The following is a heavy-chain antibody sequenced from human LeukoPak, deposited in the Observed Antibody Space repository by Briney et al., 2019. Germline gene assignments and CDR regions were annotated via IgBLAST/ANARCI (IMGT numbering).Heavy chain of an antibody. Sequence: GGSLRLSCTASGFSFSSYNMNWVRQTPGKGLEWVSSITSSSTYTFYADSVKGRFTISRDNARNSLYLQMNSLRAEDTAVYYCARDPYSGTYGDTYYYYMDVWGKGTTVTISS. J-gene: IGHJ6*03. CDR1: GFSFSSYN. CDR3: ARDPYSGTYGDTYYYYMDV. V-gene: IGHV3-21*01. D-gene: IGHD1-26*01. CDR2: ITSSSTYT.